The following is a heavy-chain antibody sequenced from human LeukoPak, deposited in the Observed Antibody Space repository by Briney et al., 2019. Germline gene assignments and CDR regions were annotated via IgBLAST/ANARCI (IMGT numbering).Heavy chain of an antibody. Sequence: ASVKVSCKASGYTFTSYDINWVRQATGQGLEWMGWMNPNSGNTGYAQKFQGRVTLTGDMSTGTFYMELSSLRSEDTAVYYCARGRTSDYYDSSGFNPRDFWGQGTLVTVSS. CDR2: MNPNSGNT. CDR1: GYTFTSYD. J-gene: IGHJ4*02. V-gene: IGHV1-8*01. CDR3: ARGRTSDYYDSSGFNPRDF. D-gene: IGHD3-22*01.